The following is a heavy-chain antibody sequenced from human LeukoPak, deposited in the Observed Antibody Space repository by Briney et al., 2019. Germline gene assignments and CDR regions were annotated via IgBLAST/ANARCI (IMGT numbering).Heavy chain of an antibody. CDR2: ISSTSSYI. D-gene: IGHD6-19*01. CDR1: GFTFSSHG. J-gene: IGHJ4*02. V-gene: IGHV3-21*01. Sequence: GGSLRLSCAASGFTFSSHGMHWVRQAPGKGLEWVSSISSTSSYIYYADSVKGRFTISRDNAKNSLYLQMNSLRAEDTAVYYCARDLGPAPGISVGGSGFGYWGQGTLVTVSS. CDR3: ARDLGPAPGISVGGSGFGY.